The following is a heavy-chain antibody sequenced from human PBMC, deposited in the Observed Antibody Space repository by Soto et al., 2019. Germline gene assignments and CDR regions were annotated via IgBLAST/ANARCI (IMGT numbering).Heavy chain of an antibody. CDR2: IYHSGST. CDR1: GGSFSGYY. V-gene: IGHV4-34*01. CDR3: ARVRSSSWYRGWFDP. Sequence: PSETLSLTCAVYGGSFSGYYWSWIRQPPGKGLEWIGEIYHSGSTNYNPSLKSRVTISVDKSKNQFSLKLSSVTAADTAVYYCARVRSSSWYRGWFDPWGQGTLVTVSS. J-gene: IGHJ5*02. D-gene: IGHD6-13*01.